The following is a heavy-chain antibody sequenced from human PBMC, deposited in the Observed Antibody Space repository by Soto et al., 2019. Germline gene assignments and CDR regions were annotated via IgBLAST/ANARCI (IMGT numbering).Heavy chain of an antibody. CDR1: GGSFSGYY. V-gene: IGHV4-34*01. Sequence: SETLSLTCAVYGGSFSGYYWSWIRQPPGKGLEWIGEINHSGSTNYNPSLKSRVTISVDTSKNQFSLKLSSVTAADTAVYYCARGLRAFLGSHPWGQGTLVTVSS. D-gene: IGHD3-3*02. CDR2: INHSGST. CDR3: ARGLRAFLGSHP. J-gene: IGHJ5*02.